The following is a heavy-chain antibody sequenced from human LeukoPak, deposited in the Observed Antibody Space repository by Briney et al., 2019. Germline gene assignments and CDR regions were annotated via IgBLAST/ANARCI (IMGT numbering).Heavy chain of an antibody. Sequence: GGSLRLSCAASGFTFNIYGMHWVRQAPGKGREWGAGISYDEMYQYYADSVKGRFTISRDNSKNTLFLQMNGLRAEDTAIYYCAKDRDYYGSGSDYWGQGTLVTVSS. J-gene: IGHJ4*02. V-gene: IGHV3-30*18. CDR3: AKDRDYYGSGSDY. CDR2: ISYDEMYQ. D-gene: IGHD3-10*01. CDR1: GFTFNIYG.